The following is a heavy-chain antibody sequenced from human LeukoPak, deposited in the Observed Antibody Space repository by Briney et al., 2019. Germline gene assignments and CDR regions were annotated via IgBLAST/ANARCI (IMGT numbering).Heavy chain of an antibody. CDR3: ARGAYGDK. J-gene: IGHJ4*02. D-gene: IGHD4-17*01. Sequence: ASVKVSCKASGYTLTSYGINWMRQAPGQGLEWMGWISTQSGNTNYAQKVQGRLTLTTDRSTNTAYLELRSLRSDDTAVYYCARGAYGDKWGQGTMVTVSS. CDR1: GYTLTSYG. CDR2: ISTQSGNT. V-gene: IGHV1-18*01.